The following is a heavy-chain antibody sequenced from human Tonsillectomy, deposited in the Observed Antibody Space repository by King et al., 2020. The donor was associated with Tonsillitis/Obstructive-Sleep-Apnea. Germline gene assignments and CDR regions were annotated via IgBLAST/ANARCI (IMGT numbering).Heavy chain of an antibody. Sequence: VQLVESGGGLVQPGGSLRLSCAASGFTFNNYWMNWVRQAPGKGLEWVANIKEDGSDKYYVDSVKGRFTISRDNAQNSVYLQMNSLRAEDTAVYYCARVGYSSRWFKMDYWGQVTLVTVSS. V-gene: IGHV3-7*03. CDR3: ARVGYSSRWFKMDY. J-gene: IGHJ4*02. CDR1: GFTFNNYW. CDR2: IKEDGSDK. D-gene: IGHD6-19*01.